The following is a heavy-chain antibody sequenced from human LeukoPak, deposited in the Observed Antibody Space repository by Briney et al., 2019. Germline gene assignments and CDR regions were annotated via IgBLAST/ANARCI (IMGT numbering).Heavy chain of an antibody. Sequence: SETLSLTCTVSGGSINDDGYYWSWIRQLPGKGLEWIGHIYYGGTTEYNPSLESRITISVATSKTQFPLKLNSVTAADTAVYYCTRGGATVTDYWGQGTLVTVTS. D-gene: IGHD4-17*01. CDR1: GGSINDDGYY. V-gene: IGHV4-31*03. CDR2: IYYGGTT. CDR3: TRGGATVTDY. J-gene: IGHJ4*02.